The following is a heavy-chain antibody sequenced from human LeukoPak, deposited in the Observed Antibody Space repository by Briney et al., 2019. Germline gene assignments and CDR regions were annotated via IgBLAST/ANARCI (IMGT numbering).Heavy chain of an antibody. D-gene: IGHD3-10*01. CDR1: GYTFTSYY. Sequence: ASVKVSCKASGYTFTSYYMHWVRQAPGQGLEWMGIINPSGGSTSYAQKFQGRVTMTRDTSTSTVYMELRSLRSEDTAVYYVGRGVKEMVTMVRRLLNDWGQGSLVTVSS. CDR3: GRGVKEMVTMVRRLLND. J-gene: IGHJ4*02. V-gene: IGHV1-46*03. CDR2: INPSGGST.